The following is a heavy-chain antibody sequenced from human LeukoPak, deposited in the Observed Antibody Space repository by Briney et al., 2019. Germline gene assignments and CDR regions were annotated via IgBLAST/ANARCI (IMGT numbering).Heavy chain of an antibody. CDR1: GYTFTGYY. Sequence: GASVKVSCKASGYTFTGYYMHWVRQAPGQGLEWMGWINPNSGGTNYAQKFQGRVTMTRDTSISTAYMELSRLRSDDTAVYYCARELWFGALVPYYGMDVWGQGTTVTVSS. D-gene: IGHD3-10*01. J-gene: IGHJ6*02. CDR3: ARELWFGALVPYYGMDV. CDR2: INPNSGGT. V-gene: IGHV1-2*02.